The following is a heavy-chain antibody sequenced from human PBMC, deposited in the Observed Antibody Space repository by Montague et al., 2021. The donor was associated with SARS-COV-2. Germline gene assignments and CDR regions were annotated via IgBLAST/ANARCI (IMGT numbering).Heavy chain of an antibody. CDR3: ARRAHRGVRGIDA. Sequence: SETLSLTCAVYGGSFSDYYWTWIRQPPGKGLEWIGEINESVSANYTPSLKSRVTISIDAAKSQFSLNLYSVTAADTALYYCARRAHRGVRGIDAWGQGTLVTVSS. CDR2: INESVSA. D-gene: IGHD3-10*01. J-gene: IGHJ3*01. CDR1: GGSFSDYY. V-gene: IGHV4-34*01.